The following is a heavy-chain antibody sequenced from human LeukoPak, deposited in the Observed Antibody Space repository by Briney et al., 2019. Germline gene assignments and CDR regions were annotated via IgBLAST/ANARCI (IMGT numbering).Heavy chain of an antibody. CDR3: ARDLGIHVFSLDY. D-gene: IGHD3-10*01. CDR1: GFTFTDYY. J-gene: IGHJ4*02. CDR2: ITNSGTTI. Sequence: GGSLRLSCAASGFTFTDYYMSWIRQAPGKGLEWVSYITNSGTTIYYADSVKGRFTISRDNAKNSLYLQMNSLRAEDTAVYYCARDLGIHVFSLDYWGQGTLVTVSS. V-gene: IGHV3-11*04.